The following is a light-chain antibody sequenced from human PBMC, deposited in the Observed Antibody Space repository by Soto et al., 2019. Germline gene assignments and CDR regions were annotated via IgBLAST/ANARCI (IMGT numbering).Light chain of an antibody. Sequence: HSVLTQHASVSGSPGQSITISCTGTSSDVGGYNYVSWYQQHPGKAPKVMIYEVSNRPSGVSNRFSGSKSGNSASLTISGLQAEDEADYYCSSYTSSGTYAFGTGTRSPS. J-gene: IGLJ1*01. V-gene: IGLV2-14*01. CDR3: SSYTSSGTYA. CDR2: EVS. CDR1: SSDVGGYNY.